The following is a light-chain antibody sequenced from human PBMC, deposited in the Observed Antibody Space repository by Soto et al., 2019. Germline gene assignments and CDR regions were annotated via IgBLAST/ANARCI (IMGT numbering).Light chain of an antibody. CDR1: QSVSSSY. CDR3: QQYGSSPPWT. Sequence: VVLTQSPGTLSLSPGERATLSCRASQSVSSSYLAWYQQKPGQAPRLLIYGASSRATGISDRFSGSGSGTDFTLTISRLETEDFAVYYCQQYGSSPPWTFGQGTKVDIK. CDR2: GAS. V-gene: IGKV3-20*01. J-gene: IGKJ1*01.